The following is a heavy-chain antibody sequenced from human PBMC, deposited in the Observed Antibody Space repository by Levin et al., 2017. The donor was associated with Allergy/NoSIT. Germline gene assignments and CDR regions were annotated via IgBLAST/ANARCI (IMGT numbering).Heavy chain of an antibody. CDR3: ARRRGGFTYYYDSSLDAFDI. D-gene: IGHD3-22*01. Sequence: KISCKASGGTFSSYAISWVRQAPGQGLEWMGGIIPIFGTANYAQKFQGRVTITADESTSTAYMELSSLRSEDTAVYYCARRRGGFTYYYDSSLDAFDIWGQGTMVTVSS. J-gene: IGHJ3*02. V-gene: IGHV1-69*01. CDR1: GGTFSSYA. CDR2: IIPIFGTA.